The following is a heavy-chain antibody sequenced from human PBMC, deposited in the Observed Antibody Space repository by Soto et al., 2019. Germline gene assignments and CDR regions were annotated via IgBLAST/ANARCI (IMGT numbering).Heavy chain of an antibody. Sequence: GGSLRLSCAASGFFFSTYAVYWVRQAPGKGLEWVAVISYDGNNKYYADSVKDRFTISRDNSKNTLYLQMDSLRVEDTALYYCAREDSWGQGTLVTVSS. J-gene: IGHJ4*02. V-gene: IGHV3-30-3*01. CDR3: AREDS. CDR2: ISYDGNNK. CDR1: GFFFSTYA.